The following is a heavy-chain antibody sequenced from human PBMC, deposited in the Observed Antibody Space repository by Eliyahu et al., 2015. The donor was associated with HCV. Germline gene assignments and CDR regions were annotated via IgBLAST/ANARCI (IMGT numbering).Heavy chain of an antibody. J-gene: IGHJ5*02. D-gene: IGHD6-19*01. Sequence: QVQLQESGPGLVKPSETLSLTCTVSGGSITTYYWSWIRQPPGKGLEWIGYIHYTGGTNYKPPLKSRVTISVDTSKNQFSLNLTSVTAANTAVYYCASGGGGIAVAGTGGWFDPWGQGTLVTVSS. V-gene: IGHV4-59*01. CDR3: ASGGGGIAVAGTGGWFDP. CDR1: GGSITTYY. CDR2: IHYTGGT.